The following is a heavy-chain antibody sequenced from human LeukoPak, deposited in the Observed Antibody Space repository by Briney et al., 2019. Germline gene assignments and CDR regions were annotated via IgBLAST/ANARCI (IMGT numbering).Heavy chain of an antibody. V-gene: IGHV3-7*03. CDR1: GFSFGKYW. CDR2: IKLDGSEK. J-gene: IGHJ4*02. Sequence: GGSLRLSCVAPGFSFGKYWMSWVRQAPGKGLEWVANIKLDGSEKTYVDSVKGRFTISRDNTKNSLYLQMNSLRAEDTAVFYCARDQYDTWSRRGNFDSWGQGTLVIVSS. CDR3: ARDQYDTWSRRGNFDS. D-gene: IGHD3/OR15-3a*01.